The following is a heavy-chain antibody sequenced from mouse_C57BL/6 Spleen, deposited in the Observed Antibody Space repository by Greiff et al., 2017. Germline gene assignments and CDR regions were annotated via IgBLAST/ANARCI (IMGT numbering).Heavy chain of an antibody. J-gene: IGHJ4*01. V-gene: IGHV1-53*01. CDR1: GYTFTSYW. CDR3: ESIYYGNYFYYAMDD. Sequence: QVQLQQPGTELVKPGASVKLSCKASGYTFTSYWMHWVKQRPGQGLEWIGNINPSNGGTNYNEKFKSKATLTVDKSSSTAYMQLSSLTSEDSAVYDCESIYYGNYFYYAMDDWGQGTSVTVSS. D-gene: IGHD2-1*01. CDR2: INPSNGGT.